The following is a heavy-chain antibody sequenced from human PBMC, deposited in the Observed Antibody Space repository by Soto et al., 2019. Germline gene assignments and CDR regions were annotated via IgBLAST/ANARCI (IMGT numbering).Heavy chain of an antibody. J-gene: IGHJ6*02. V-gene: IGHV3-74*01. D-gene: IGHD2-2*01. CDR3: AREPPGYCSSTGCYQNVYYNYGMDV. CDR1: GFTFSSYW. Sequence: GGSLRLSCAASGFTFSSYWMHWVRQAPGKGLLWVSRFSSDGSSTSYADSVKGRFTISRDNAKNTLYLQMNSLTAEDTAVYYCAREPPGYCSSTGCYQNVYYNYGMDVWGQGTTVTVS. CDR2: FSSDGSST.